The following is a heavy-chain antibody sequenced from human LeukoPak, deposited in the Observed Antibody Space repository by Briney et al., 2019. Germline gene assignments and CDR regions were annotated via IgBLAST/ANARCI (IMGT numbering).Heavy chain of an antibody. CDR2: INTDGSST. Sequence: GGSLRLSCVASGFTFSNYWMHWVRQAPGKGPVWVSRINTDGSSTAYADSVKGRFTISRDNAKNSLYLQMNSLRAEDTAVYYCALEKDDSPDYWGQGTLVTVSS. CDR1: GFTFSNYW. D-gene: IGHD3-22*01. J-gene: IGHJ4*02. V-gene: IGHV3-74*01. CDR3: ALEKDDSPDY.